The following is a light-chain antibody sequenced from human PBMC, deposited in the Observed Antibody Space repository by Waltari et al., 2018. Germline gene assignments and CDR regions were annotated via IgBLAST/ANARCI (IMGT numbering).Light chain of an antibody. Sequence: QLLLTQSPSASASLGASVKLTCTLSTGHTRTIIAWHQQQPGKGPRYLMKVNSDGSHSKGDEIPDRFSGSSSGAERYLTISSVQSEDEADYYCQTGGHGTWVFGGGTKLTVL. CDR2: VNSDGSH. CDR3: QTGGHGTWV. J-gene: IGLJ3*02. CDR1: TGHTRTI. V-gene: IGLV4-69*01.